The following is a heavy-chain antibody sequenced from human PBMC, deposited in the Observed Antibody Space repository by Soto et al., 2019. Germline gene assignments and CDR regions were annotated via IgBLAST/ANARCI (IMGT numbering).Heavy chain of an antibody. D-gene: IGHD1-1*01. CDR1: GFTFSSYA. Sequence: SLRLSCAASGFTFSSYAISWFLQSPAKSLEWVSAISGSGGSTYYSDYDKGMFTISRDNYNNTLYLQMDRLRAADTAAYYCARGPTTNWYYYYFGMDVWGQGTTVTVSS. CDR3: ARGPTTNWYYYYFGMDV. V-gene: IGHV3-23*01. J-gene: IGHJ6*02. CDR2: ISGSGGST.